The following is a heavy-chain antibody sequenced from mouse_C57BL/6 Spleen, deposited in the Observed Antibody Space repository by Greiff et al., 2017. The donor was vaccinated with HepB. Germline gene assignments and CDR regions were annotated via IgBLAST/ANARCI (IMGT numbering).Heavy chain of an antibody. CDR1: GYTFTSYT. J-gene: IGHJ2*01. CDR2: INPSSGYT. CDR3: AYYGSFDY. V-gene: IGHV1-4*01. Sequence: VQLQQSGAELARPGASVKMSCKASGYTFTSYTMHWVKQRPGQGLEWIGYINPSSGYTKYNQKFKDKATLTADKSSSTAYMQLSSLTSEDSAVYYCAYYGSFDYWGQGTTLTVSS. D-gene: IGHD1-1*01.